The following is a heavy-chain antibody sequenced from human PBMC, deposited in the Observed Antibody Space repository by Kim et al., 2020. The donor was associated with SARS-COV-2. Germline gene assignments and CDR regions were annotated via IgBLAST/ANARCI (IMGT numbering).Heavy chain of an antibody. Sequence: AQTFHGRVPMTRDTSPSTVYMELSSLRSEDTAVYYCARALRNDYSGAFDIWGQGTMVTVSS. D-gene: IGHD2-15*01. J-gene: IGHJ3*02. CDR3: ARALRNDYSGAFDI. V-gene: IGHV1-46*01.